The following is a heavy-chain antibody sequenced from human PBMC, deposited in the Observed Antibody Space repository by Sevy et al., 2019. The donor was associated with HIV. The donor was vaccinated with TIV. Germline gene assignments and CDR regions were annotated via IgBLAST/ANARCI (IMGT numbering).Heavy chain of an antibody. D-gene: IGHD6-13*01. CDR2: ISAYNGNT. CDR1: GYTFTSYG. CDR3: ARDPGIAAAGIYYYYYYGMDV. V-gene: IGHV1-18*01. J-gene: IGHJ6*02. Sequence: ASVKVSCKASGYTFTSYGISWVRQAPGQGLEWMGWISAYNGNTNYAQKLQGRVTMTTDTSTSTAYMELRSLRSDDTAVYYCARDPGIAAAGIYYYYYYGMDVWGQGTTVTVSS.